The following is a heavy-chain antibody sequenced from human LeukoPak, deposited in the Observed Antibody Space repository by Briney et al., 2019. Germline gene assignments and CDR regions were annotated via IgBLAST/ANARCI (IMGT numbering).Heavy chain of an antibody. CDR1: GGTFSSYA. CDR2: IIPILGIA. D-gene: IGHD1-7*01. Sequence: ASVKVSCKASGGTFSSYAISWVRQAPGQGLEWMGRIIPILGIANYAQKFQGRVTITADKSTSTAYMELSSLRSEDTAVYYCARDSQVTGTDPFDYWGQGTLVTVSS. CDR3: ARDSQVTGTDPFDY. J-gene: IGHJ4*02. V-gene: IGHV1-69*04.